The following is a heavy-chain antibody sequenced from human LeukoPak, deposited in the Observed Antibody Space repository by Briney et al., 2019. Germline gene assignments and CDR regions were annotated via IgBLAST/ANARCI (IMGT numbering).Heavy chain of an antibody. CDR1: GFTFSSHR. D-gene: IGHD5-18*01. CDR3: ARDLSGITGYTYGRGIDY. J-gene: IGHJ4*02. Sequence: GGSLRLSCAASGFTFSSHRMSWVRQAPGKGLEWVANIKKDGSEKYYVDSVKGRFTISRDNAKTSLYLQMNSLRAEDAAVYYCARDLSGITGYTYGRGIDYWGQGTLVTVSS. CDR2: IKKDGSEK. V-gene: IGHV3-7*01.